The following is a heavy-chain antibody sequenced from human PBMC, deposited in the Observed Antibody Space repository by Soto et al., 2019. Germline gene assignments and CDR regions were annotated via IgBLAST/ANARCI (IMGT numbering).Heavy chain of an antibody. CDR1: GDSINSDKYY. J-gene: IGHJ4*02. Sequence: QLQLQESGPGLVKPSETLSLTCSVSGDSINSDKYYWGWIRQPPGKGLEWIGSIYFRGNTYYNPSLQTRGTISLDKSKSQFSLKLNSVTAADSAVYFCGRLEGLATISYYFDFWGQGALVTVSS. V-gene: IGHV4-39*01. D-gene: IGHD3-9*01. CDR2: IYFRGNT. CDR3: GRLEGLATISYYFDF.